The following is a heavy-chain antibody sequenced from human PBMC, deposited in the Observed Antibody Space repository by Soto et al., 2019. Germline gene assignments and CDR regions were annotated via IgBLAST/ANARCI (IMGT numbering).Heavy chain of an antibody. CDR2: IHSSGDTM. Sequence: QVQLVESGGALVKPGGSLRLSCAASGFTFSDFYMSWIRQAPGKGLEWVSYIHSSGDTMNYADSVKGRFTISRDNAKNSLYLQMNSLRAEDTAVYYCARDRGYGGDYFDYWGQGTLVTVSS. J-gene: IGHJ4*02. CDR1: GFTFSDFY. V-gene: IGHV3-11*01. D-gene: IGHD3-10*01. CDR3: ARDRGYGGDYFDY.